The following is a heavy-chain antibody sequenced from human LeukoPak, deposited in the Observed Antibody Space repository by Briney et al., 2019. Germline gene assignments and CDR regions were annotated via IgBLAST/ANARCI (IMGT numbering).Heavy chain of an antibody. CDR1: GFTFSNYG. CDR2: MSYDVTHK. J-gene: IGHJ4*02. D-gene: IGHD4-17*01. Sequence: GGSLRLSCAPSGFTFSNYGLHWVRQAPGKGLEWVAFMSYDVTHKYYADSARGRFTISRDNSKNTLFLQMNSLRTEDTAVYYCAKDFGYGDGFDYWGQGTVVTVSS. CDR3: AKDFGYGDGFDY. V-gene: IGHV3-30*18.